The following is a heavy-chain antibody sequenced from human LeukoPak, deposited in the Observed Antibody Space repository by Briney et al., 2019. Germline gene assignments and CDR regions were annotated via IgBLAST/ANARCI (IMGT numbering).Heavy chain of an antibody. J-gene: IGHJ4*02. V-gene: IGHV3-11*05. CDR3: ARGDYGGDYFDY. CDR2: ISSGSTYT. D-gene: IGHD4-23*01. CDR1: GFTFSDHY. Sequence: AGGSLRLSCEVSGFTFSDHYMSWIRQAPGKRLEWVSYISSGSTYTNYADSVEGRSTISRDNAKNSLYLQMNSLRAEDTAVYYCARGDYGGDYFDYWGQGTLVTVSS.